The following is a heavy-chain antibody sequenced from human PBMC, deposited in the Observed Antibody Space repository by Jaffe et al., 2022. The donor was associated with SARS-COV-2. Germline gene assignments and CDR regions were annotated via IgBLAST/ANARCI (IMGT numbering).Heavy chain of an antibody. CDR3: ARDGPGRGQLWLRVFNGFDY. CDR2: IWYDGSNK. D-gene: IGHD5-18*01. V-gene: IGHV3-33*01. J-gene: IGHJ4*02. CDR1: GFTFSSYG. Sequence: QVQLVESGGGVVQPGRSLRLSCAASGFTFSSYGMHWVRQAPGKGLEWVAVIWYDGSNKYYADSVKGRFTISRDNSKNTLYLQMNSLRAEDTAVYYCARDGPGRGQLWLRVFNGFDYWGQGTLVTVSS.